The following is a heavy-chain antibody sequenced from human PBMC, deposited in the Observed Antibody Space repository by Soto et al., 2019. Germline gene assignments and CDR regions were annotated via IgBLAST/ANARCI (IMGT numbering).Heavy chain of an antibody. Sequence: SVKVSCKASGYSFTDYYMHWVRQAPGQGLEWMGWINPNDEETSYAQKFQGRVTMTRDTSINTGYMEVSRLTYNDTAVYYCARGRDRAVPSPIDIDGPRGQGTLVTVSS. J-gene: IGHJ5*02. CDR1: GYSFTDYY. D-gene: IGHD3-10*01. CDR3: ARGRDRAVPSPIDIDGP. CDR2: INPNDEET. V-gene: IGHV1-2*02.